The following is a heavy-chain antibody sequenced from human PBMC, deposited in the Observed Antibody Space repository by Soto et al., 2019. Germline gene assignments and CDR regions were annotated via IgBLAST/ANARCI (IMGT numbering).Heavy chain of an antibody. Sequence: VASVKVSCKASGYTFTSYYMHWVRQAPGQGLEWMGIINPSGGSTSCAQKFQGRVTMTRDTSTSTVYMELSSLRSEDTAVYYCARDGQAGAFDIWGQGTMVTVSS. CDR3: ARDGQAGAFDI. V-gene: IGHV1-46*01. CDR1: GYTFTSYY. D-gene: IGHD6-25*01. CDR2: INPSGGST. J-gene: IGHJ3*02.